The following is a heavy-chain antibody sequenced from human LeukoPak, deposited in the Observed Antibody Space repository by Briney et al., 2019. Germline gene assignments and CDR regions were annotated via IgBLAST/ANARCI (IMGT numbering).Heavy chain of an antibody. V-gene: IGHV4-61*02. J-gene: IGHJ4*02. CDR3: ARETVVTAVDY. CDR1: GGSISSSSYF. Sequence: SETLSLTCTVSGGSISSSSYFWGWIRQPAGKGLEWIGRIYTSGSTNYNPSLKSRVTMSVDTSKNQFSLKLSSVTAADTAVYYCARETVVTAVDYWGQGTLVTVSS. D-gene: IGHD4-23*01. CDR2: IYTSGST.